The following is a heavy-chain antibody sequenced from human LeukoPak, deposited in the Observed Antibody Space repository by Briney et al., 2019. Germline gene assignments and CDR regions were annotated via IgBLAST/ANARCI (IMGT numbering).Heavy chain of an antibody. J-gene: IGHJ6*02. CDR3: LYSRGYYYGMDV. CDR1: GGSFSGYY. CDR2: INHSGST. D-gene: IGHD6-13*01. V-gene: IGHV4-34*01. Sequence: KTSETLSLTCAVYGGSFSGYYWSWIRQPPGKGLEWIGEINHSGSTNYNPSLESRVSISVDTSKNQFSLKLTSVTAADTAVYYCLYSRGYYYGMDVWGQGATVTVSS.